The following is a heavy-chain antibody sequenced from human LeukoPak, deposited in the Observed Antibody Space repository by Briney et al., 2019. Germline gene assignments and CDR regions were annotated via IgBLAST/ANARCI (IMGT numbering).Heavy chain of an antibody. Sequence: HPGGSLRLSCAASGFTFSSYWMSWVRQAPGKGLEWVANIKQDGSEKYYVDSVKGRFTISRDNAKNSLYLQMNSLRAEDTAVYYCARVSCGGDCYSGDYFDYWGQETLVTVSS. V-gene: IGHV3-7*01. CDR3: ARVSCGGDCYSGDYFDY. J-gene: IGHJ4*02. CDR2: IKQDGSEK. CDR1: GFTFSSYW. D-gene: IGHD2-21*02.